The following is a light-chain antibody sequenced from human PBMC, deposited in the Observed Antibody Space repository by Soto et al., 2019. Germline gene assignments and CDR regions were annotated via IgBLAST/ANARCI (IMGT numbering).Light chain of an antibody. CDR1: QGVGTW. Sequence: DIQMTQSPSSVSASVGDRVTITCRASQGVGTWLAWFQQKPGEAPRLLIYTASTLHSGVPSRFSCSGSGTDFTLTTTSLQPEEFATYYCQECDSFPLTFGGGTKVEIK. J-gene: IGKJ4*01. CDR2: TAS. CDR3: QECDSFPLT. V-gene: IGKV1-12*01.